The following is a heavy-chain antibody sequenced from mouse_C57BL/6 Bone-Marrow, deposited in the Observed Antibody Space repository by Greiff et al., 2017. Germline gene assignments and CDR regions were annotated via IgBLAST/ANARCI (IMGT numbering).Heavy chain of an antibody. J-gene: IGHJ4*01. D-gene: IGHD2-4*01. CDR3: ARHDYDGYYYAMDY. CDR1: GYAFSSSW. Sequence: QVQLQQSGPELVKPGASVKISCKASGYAFSSSWMNWVKQRPGKGLEWIGRIYPGDGDTNYNGKFKGKATLTADKSSSTAYMQLSSLTSEDSAVYFCARHDYDGYYYAMDYWGQGTSVTVSS. V-gene: IGHV1-82*01. CDR2: IYPGDGDT.